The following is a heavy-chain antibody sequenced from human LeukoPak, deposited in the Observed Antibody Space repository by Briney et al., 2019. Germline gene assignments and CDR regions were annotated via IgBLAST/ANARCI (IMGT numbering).Heavy chain of an antibody. CDR1: GFTFSSYS. J-gene: IGHJ3*02. Sequence: GGSLRLSCAAFGFTFSSYSMNWVRQAPGKGLEWVSSISSSSSYIYYADSVKGRFTISRDNAKNSLYLQMNSLRAEDTAVYYCARDDSELNYYDSSGYYSDAFDIWGQGTMVTVSS. V-gene: IGHV3-21*01. D-gene: IGHD3-22*01. CDR2: ISSSSSYI. CDR3: ARDDSELNYYDSSGYYSDAFDI.